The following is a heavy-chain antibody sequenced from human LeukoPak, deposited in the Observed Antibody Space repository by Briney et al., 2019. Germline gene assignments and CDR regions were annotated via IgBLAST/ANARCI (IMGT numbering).Heavy chain of an antibody. CDR3: TSQGSPYYYGSGSCFHY. CDR1: GFTFSNAW. J-gene: IGHJ4*02. CDR2: IKSKTDGGTT. V-gene: IGHV3-15*01. D-gene: IGHD3-10*01. Sequence: GGSLRLTCAASGFTFSNAWMSWVRQAPGKGLEWVGRIKSKTDGGTTDYAAPVKGRFTISRDDSKNTLYLQMNSLKTEDTAVYYRTSQGSPYYYGSGSCFHYWGQGTLVTVSS.